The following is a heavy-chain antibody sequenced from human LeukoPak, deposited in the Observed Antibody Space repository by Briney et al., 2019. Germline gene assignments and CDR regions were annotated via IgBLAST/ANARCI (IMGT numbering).Heavy chain of an antibody. V-gene: IGHV3-23*01. Sequence: GRSLRLSRAASGFTFSSYAMSWVRQAPGKGLEWVSAISGSGGSTYYADSVKGRFTISRDNSKNTLYLQMNSLRAEDTAVYYCAKDKGYFDWLSYFDYWDQGTLVTVSS. CDR3: AKDKGYFDWLSYFDY. D-gene: IGHD3-9*01. CDR2: ISGSGGST. J-gene: IGHJ4*02. CDR1: GFTFSSYA.